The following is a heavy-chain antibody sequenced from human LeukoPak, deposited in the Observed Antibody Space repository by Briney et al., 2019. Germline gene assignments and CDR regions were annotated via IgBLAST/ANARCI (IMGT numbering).Heavy chain of an antibody. Sequence: LRLSCAASGFTFGSYGMSWVRQAPGKGLEWIGYIYYSGSTYYNPSLKSRVTISVDTSKNQFSLKLSSVTAADTAVYYCARCGSSSQNYYYYYYMDVWGKGTTVTVSS. CDR2: IYYSGST. V-gene: IGHV4-31*02. J-gene: IGHJ6*03. CDR3: ARCGSSSQNYYYYYYMDV. D-gene: IGHD6-6*01. CDR1: GFTFGSYG.